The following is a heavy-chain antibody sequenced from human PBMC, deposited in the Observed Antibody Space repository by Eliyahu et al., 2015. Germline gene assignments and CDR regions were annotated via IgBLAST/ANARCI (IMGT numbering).Heavy chain of an antibody. CDR3: ARGNSGGYDF. CDR2: ISSSAX. CDR1: GFTFSDYY. Sequence: QVQLVESGGGLVKPGGSLSLSCATSGFTFSDYYMSWIRQAPGKGLEXVSYISSSAXYYADSVRGRFTISRDNAKYSVSLQMNSLRVDDTAVYYCARGNSGGYDFWGQGTPVTVSS. D-gene: IGHD1-26*01. V-gene: IGHV3-11*01. J-gene: IGHJ4*02.